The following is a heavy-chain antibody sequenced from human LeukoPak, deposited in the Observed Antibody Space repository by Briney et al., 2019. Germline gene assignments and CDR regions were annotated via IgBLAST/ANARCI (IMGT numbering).Heavy chain of an antibody. V-gene: IGHV4-59*12. CDR3: ARGAAEGYYFDY. J-gene: IGHJ4*02. Sequence: SETLSLTCTVSGGSISSYYWSWIRQPPGKGLEWIGYIYYSGSTNYNPSLKSRVTISVDTSKNQFSLKLSSVTAADTAVYYCARGAAEGYYFDYWGQGTLVTVSS. CDR2: IYYSGST. CDR1: GGSISSYY. D-gene: IGHD6-13*01.